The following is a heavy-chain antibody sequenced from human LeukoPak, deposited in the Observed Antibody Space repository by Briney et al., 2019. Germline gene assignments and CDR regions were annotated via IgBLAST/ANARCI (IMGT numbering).Heavy chain of an antibody. CDR3: ARDLHYAFDI. D-gene: IGHD3-10*01. CDR2: ISDAGST. J-gene: IGHJ3*02. Sequence: ETLSLTCTVSSGSISSRSYYWGWVRQAPGKGLEWVSYISDAGSTYADSVGGRFTISRDNAKNSLYLQMDSLRDEDTAVYYCARDLHYAFDIWGQGTMVTVSS. V-gene: IGHV3-48*02. CDR1: SGSISSRSYY.